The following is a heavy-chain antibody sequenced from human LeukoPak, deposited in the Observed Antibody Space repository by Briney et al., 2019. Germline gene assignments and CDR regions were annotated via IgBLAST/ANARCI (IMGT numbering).Heavy chain of an antibody. V-gene: IGHV3-73*01. CDR1: GFTFCGSA. J-gene: IGHJ4*02. CDR3: TRSGSGWYYDY. D-gene: IGHD6-19*01. CDR2: IRSKTSSYAT. Sequence: GGYLRLSCSAYGFTFCGSAMDWVRQASGKGLEGLGRIRSKTSSYATAYAESVKGRFPDSRDDSKNTAYLQMNSLKTEDTAVYYCTRSGSGWYYDYWGQGTLVTVSS.